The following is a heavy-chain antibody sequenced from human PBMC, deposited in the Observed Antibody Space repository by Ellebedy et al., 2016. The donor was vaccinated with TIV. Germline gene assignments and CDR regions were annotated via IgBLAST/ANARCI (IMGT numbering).Heavy chain of an antibody. V-gene: IGHV4-34*01. CDR2: INHSGST. CDR3: AVVGKYEY. Sequence: SETLSLXXAVYGGSFSGYYWSWIRQPPGKGLEWIGEINHSGSTNYNPSLKSRVTISVDTSKNQFSLKLSSVTAADTAVYYCAVVGKYEYWGQGTLVTGSS. D-gene: IGHD2-2*01. CDR1: GGSFSGYY. J-gene: IGHJ4*02.